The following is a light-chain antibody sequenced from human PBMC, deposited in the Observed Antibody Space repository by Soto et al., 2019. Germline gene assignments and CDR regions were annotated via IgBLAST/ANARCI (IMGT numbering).Light chain of an antibody. J-gene: IGKJ5*01. CDR3: MQGSHWPPIT. CDR2: KVS. Sequence: DVVVTEFALSLPVPLGQAASISSRPRQSLVHRDGNTYLSCFRQRPGQSPRRXXFKVSNREAGVPDRFSGSGSGTDLTLKISRVEAEDVGPYYCMQGSHWPPITFGQGTRLEI. CDR1: QSLVHRDGNTY. V-gene: IGKV2-30*02.